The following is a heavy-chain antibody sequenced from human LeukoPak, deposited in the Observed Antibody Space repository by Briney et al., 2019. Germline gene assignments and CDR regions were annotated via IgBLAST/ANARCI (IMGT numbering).Heavy chain of an antibody. Sequence: SQTLSLTCAISGDSVSSNSAAWNWIRQSPSRGLEWLGRTYYRSKWYNDYAVSVKSRITINPDTSKNQFSLQLNSVTPEDTAVYYCARAGRRVDYYYYYYMDVWGKGTTVTVSS. CDR1: GDSVSSNSAA. D-gene: IGHD2-15*01. CDR3: ARAGRRVDYYYYYYMDV. J-gene: IGHJ6*03. CDR2: TYYRSKWYN. V-gene: IGHV6-1*01.